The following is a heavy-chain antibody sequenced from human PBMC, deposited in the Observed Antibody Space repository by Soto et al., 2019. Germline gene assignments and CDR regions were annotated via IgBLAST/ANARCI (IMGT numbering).Heavy chain of an antibody. J-gene: IGHJ4*02. CDR1: GYTFTSYD. Sequence: QVQLVQSGAEVKKPGASVKVSCKASGYTFTSYDINWVRQATGQGLEWMGWMNPNSGNTGYAQKFQGRVTMTMNTSISTAYMELNSLRSEDTAVYYCARGTQEAGSFGMIFGVVTLYYFDYWGQGTLVTVSS. CDR2: MNPNSGNT. V-gene: IGHV1-8*01. CDR3: ARGTQEAGSFGMIFGVVTLYYFDY. D-gene: IGHD3-3*01.